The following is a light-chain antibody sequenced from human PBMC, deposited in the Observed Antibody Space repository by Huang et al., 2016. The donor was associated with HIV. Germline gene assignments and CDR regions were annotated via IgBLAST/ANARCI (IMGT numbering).Light chain of an antibody. Sequence: DIQMTQSPSSWSASVGDRVTITCRASQSIDTYLNWYKVKPGKAPKLLIHAASSLQSRVPSRFSGSGSVTDFTLTISRLQPEDFATYYCQQSYTSRLYTFGQGTKLEIK. V-gene: IGKV1-39*01. J-gene: IGKJ2*01. CDR3: QQSYTSRLYT. CDR2: AAS. CDR1: QSIDTY.